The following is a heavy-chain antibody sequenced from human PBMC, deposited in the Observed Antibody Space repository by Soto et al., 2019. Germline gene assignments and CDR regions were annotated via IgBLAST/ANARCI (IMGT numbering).Heavy chain of an antibody. J-gene: IGHJ4*02. CDR2: NYHSGST. V-gene: IGHV4-30-2*01. CDR1: GGSISSGGYS. Sequence: PSETLSLTCAVSGGSISSGGYSWSWIRQPPGKGLEWIGYNYHSGSTYYNPSLKSRVTISVDRSKNQFSLKLSSVTAADTAVYYCARHASGWYGRDYWGQGTLVTVS. CDR3: ARHASGWYGRDY. D-gene: IGHD6-19*01.